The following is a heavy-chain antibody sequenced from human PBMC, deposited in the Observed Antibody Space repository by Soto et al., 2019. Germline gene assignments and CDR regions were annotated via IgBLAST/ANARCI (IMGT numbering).Heavy chain of an antibody. D-gene: IGHD3-22*01. CDR3: ARNYDSSGYNDY. J-gene: IGHJ4*02. CDR1: GGSISSGGYY. Sequence: SETLSLTCTVSGGSISSGGYYWSWIRQHPGKGLEWIGYIYYSGSTNYNPSLKSRVTISVDTSKNQFSLKLSSVTAADTAVYYCARNYDSSGYNDYWGQGTLVTVSS. CDR2: IYYSGST. V-gene: IGHV4-61*08.